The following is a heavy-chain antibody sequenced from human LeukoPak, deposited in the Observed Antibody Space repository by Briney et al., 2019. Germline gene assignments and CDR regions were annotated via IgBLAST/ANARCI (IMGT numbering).Heavy chain of an antibody. CDR3: ARDYVGIAVAGGYFDY. CDR1: GGTFSSYA. CDR2: IIPIFGTA. Sequence: SVKVSCKASGGTFSSYAISWVRQAPGQGLEWMGGIIPIFGTANYAQKFQGRVTITADKSTSTAYMELSSLRPEDTAVYYCARDYVGIAVAGGYFDYWGQGTLVTVSS. D-gene: IGHD6-19*01. V-gene: IGHV1-69*06. J-gene: IGHJ4*02.